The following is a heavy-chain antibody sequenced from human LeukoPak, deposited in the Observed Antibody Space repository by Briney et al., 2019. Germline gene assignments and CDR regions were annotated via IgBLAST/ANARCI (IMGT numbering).Heavy chain of an antibody. Sequence: ASVKVSCKTSGFTFRNSAMHWVRQAPGQGLEWMGIINPSGGSTSYAQKFQGRVTMTRDMSTSTVYMELSSLRSEDTAVYYCARDQQSSIAAPDYWGQGTLVTVSS. CDR1: GFTFRNSA. D-gene: IGHD6-6*01. J-gene: IGHJ4*02. V-gene: IGHV1-46*01. CDR2: INPSGGST. CDR3: ARDQQSSIAAPDY.